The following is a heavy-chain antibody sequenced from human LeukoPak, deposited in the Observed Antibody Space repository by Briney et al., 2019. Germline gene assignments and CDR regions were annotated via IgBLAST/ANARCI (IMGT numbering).Heavy chain of an antibody. CDR1: GFTFSSYT. J-gene: IGHJ4*02. V-gene: IGHV3-21*01. CDR3: ARDRDYGDLDY. CDR2: LSSGSTYI. Sequence: GGSLRLSCAASGFTFSSYTMNWVRQAPGKGLEWVSSLSSGSTYIYYADSVKGRFTISRDNAKNSLYLQMNSLRAEDTAVYYCARDRDYGDLDYWGQGTLVTVSS. D-gene: IGHD4-17*01.